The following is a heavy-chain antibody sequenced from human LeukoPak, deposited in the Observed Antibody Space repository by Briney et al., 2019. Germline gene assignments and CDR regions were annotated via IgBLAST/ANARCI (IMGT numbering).Heavy chain of an antibody. D-gene: IGHD4-17*01. CDR2: ISGSGGST. V-gene: IGHV3-23*01. Sequence: GGSLRLSCAASGFTFSSYGMHWVRQAPGKGLEWVSAISGSGGSTYYADSVKGRFTISRDNSKNTLYLQMNSLRAEDTAVYYCAKDSDYEGGDLNYWGQGTLVTVSS. J-gene: IGHJ4*02. CDR1: GFTFSSYG. CDR3: AKDSDYEGGDLNY.